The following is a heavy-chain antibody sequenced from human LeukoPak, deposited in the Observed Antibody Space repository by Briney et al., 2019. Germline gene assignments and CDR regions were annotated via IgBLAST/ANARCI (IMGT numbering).Heavy chain of an antibody. J-gene: IGHJ3*02. V-gene: IGHV4-31*03. CDR2: IYYSGST. D-gene: IGHD3-10*01. Sequence: SETLSLTCTVSGGSISSDGYYWSWIRQHPGKGLEWIGYIYYSGSTYYNPSLKSRVTISVDTSKNQFSLKLSSVTAADTAVYYCARENGSGSLPFDIWGQGTMVTVSS. CDR1: GGSISSDGYY. CDR3: ARENGSGSLPFDI.